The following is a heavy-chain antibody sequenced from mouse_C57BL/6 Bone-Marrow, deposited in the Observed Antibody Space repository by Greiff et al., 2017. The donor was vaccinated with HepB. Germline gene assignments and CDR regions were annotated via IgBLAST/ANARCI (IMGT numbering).Heavy chain of an antibody. V-gene: IGHV1-52*01. CDR1: GYTFTSYW. CDR2: IDPSDSET. CDR3: ARSSDYDWFAY. D-gene: IGHD2-4*01. J-gene: IGHJ3*01. Sequence: QVQLQQPGAELVRPGSSVKLSCKASGYTFTSYWMHWVKQRPIQGLEWIGNIDPSDSETHYNQKFKDKATLTVDKSSSTAYMLLSSLTSEDSAVYYCARSSDYDWFAYWGQGTLVTVSA.